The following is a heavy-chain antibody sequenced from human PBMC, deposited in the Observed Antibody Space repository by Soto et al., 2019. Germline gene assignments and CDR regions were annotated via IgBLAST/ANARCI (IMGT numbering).Heavy chain of an antibody. V-gene: IGHV3-74*01. D-gene: IGHD5-18*01. J-gene: IGHJ6*02. CDR3: ARDLGKNVDTAMVIGYYYYGMDV. Sequence: GGSLRLSCAASGFTFSSYWMHWVRQAPGKGLVWVSRINSDGSSTSYADSVKGRFTISRDNAKNTLYLQMNSLRAEDAAVYYWARDLGKNVDTAMVIGYYYYGMDVWGQGTTVTVSS. CDR2: INSDGSST. CDR1: GFTFSSYW.